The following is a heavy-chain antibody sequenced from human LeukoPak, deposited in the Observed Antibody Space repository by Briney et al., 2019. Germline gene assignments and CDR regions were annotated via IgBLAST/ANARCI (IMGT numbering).Heavy chain of an antibody. CDR1: GGSISSGHYY. D-gene: IGHD5-18*01. Sequence: SETLSLTCTVSGGSISSGHYYWTWIRQPAGKGLEWIGRIYTSGSTNYNPSLKSRVTMSVDTSKNQFSLKLSSVTAADTAVYYCARDMSDSYGYNYWGQGTLVTVSS. CDR3: ARDMSDSYGYNY. J-gene: IGHJ4*02. CDR2: IYTSGST. V-gene: IGHV4-61*02.